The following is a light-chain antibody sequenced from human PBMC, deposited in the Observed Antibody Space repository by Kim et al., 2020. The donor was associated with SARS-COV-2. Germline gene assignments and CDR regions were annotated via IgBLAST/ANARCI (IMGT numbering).Light chain of an antibody. J-gene: IGLJ3*02. CDR2: LNSDGSH. CDR3: QTWGTGIWV. V-gene: IGLV4-69*01. Sequence: IRLTATVSSRHSSSAMAWHQQQPEKGSRYLMKLNSDGSHSKGYGIPDRFAGTSCGAERYLTISWQQYEDGAYYYCQTWGTGIWVFGGGTQLTVL. CDR1: SRHSSSA.